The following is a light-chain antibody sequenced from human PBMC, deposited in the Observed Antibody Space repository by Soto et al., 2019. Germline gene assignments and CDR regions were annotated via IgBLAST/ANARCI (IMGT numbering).Light chain of an antibody. J-gene: IGKJ2*01. CDR2: GSF. CDR1: QSVRNNY. CDR3: QQYGGSPPYT. V-gene: IGKV3-20*01. Sequence: EIVLTQSPGILSLSPGERASLSCRASQSVRNNYLAWYQQKPGQPPRLLIFGSFNRATGIPDRFSGSGSGTDFTLTISRLEPEDFAVYFCQQYGGSPPYTFGQGTKVDIK.